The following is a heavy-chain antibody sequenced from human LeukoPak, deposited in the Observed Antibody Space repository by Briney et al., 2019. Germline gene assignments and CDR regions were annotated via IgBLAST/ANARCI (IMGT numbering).Heavy chain of an antibody. CDR3: AKQGLLAVAGETDYLDY. CDR2: ISGSGGST. V-gene: IGHV3-23*01. J-gene: IGHJ4*02. D-gene: IGHD6-19*01. CDR1: GFTFSSYA. Sequence: PGGSLRLSCAASGFTFSSYAMSWVRQAPGKGLEWVSAISGSGGSTYYADSVKGRFTISRDNSKNTLYLQMNSLRAEDTAVYYCAKQGLLAVAGETDYLDYWGQGTLVTVSS.